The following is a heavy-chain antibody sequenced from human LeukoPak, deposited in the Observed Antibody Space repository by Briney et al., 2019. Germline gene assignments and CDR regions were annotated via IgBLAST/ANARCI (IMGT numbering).Heavy chain of an antibody. CDR2: ISYDGSNK. J-gene: IGHJ5*02. CDR3: ASLCRRSSTSCRNWFDP. CDR1: GFTFSSYA. V-gene: IGHV3-30*01. D-gene: IGHD2-2*01. Sequence: PGGSLRLSCAASGFTFSSYAMHWVRQAPGKGLEWVAVISYDGSNKYYADSVKGRFTISRDNSKNTLYLQMNSLRAEDTAVYYCASLCRRSSTSCRNWFDPWGQGTLVTVSS.